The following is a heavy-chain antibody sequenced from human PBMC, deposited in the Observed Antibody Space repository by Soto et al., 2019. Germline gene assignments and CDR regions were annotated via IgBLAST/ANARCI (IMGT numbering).Heavy chain of an antibody. J-gene: IGHJ2*01. CDR3: ARDLCFGTSDWYFDL. Sequence: EVQLVESGGGLVQPGESLRLSCAASGFTFSSYAMHWVRQAPGKGLEYVSAISNNGDSTYYANSVTGRFTISRDNSKNTLYLRMGSLRPEDMAVYYCARDLCFGTSDWYFDLWGRGTLVTVCS. CDR2: ISNNGDST. D-gene: IGHD3-10*01. V-gene: IGHV3-64*01. CDR1: GFTFSSYA.